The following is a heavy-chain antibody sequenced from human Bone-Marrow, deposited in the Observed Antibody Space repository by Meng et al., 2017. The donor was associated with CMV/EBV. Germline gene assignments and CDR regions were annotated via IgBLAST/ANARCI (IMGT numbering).Heavy chain of an antibody. D-gene: IGHD3-3*01. V-gene: IGHV1-8*02. Sequence: ASVKVSCKASGYTFTSYGISWVRQAPGQGLEWMGWMNPNSGNTGYAQKFQDRVTMTRKTSISTAYMELSSLRSDDTAVYYCARGRIFVSYWGQGKPVNVDS. J-gene: IGHJ4*02. CDR3: ARGRIFVSY. CDR1: GYTFTSYG. CDR2: MNPNSGNT.